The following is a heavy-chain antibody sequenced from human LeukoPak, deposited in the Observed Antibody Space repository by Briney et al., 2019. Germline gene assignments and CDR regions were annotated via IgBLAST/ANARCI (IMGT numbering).Heavy chain of an antibody. J-gene: IGHJ4*02. CDR2: IYYSGST. D-gene: IGHD6-13*01. V-gene: IGHV4-59*01. Sequence: SETLSLTCTVSGGSISSYYWSWIRQPPGEGLEWIGYIYYSGSTNYNPSLKSRVTISVDTSKNQFSLKLSSVTAADTAVYYCARTRYSSSWYYIDYWGQGTLVTVSS. CDR3: ARTRYSSSWYYIDY. CDR1: GGSISSYY.